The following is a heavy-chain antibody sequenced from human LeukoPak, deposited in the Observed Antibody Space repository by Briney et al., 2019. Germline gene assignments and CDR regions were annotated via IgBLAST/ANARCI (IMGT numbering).Heavy chain of an antibody. CDR1: EFTFSDYY. V-gene: IGHV3-11*04. CDR2: ISYSGDTI. J-gene: IGHJ4*02. Sequence: GGSLRLSCAASEFTFSDYYMSWIRQAPGKGLEWVSYISYSGDTIYYADSVKGRFTISRDNAKNSLYLQMNSLRAEDTAVYYCAREYYYDSSGYRGDYWGQGTLVTVSS. CDR3: AREYYYDSSGYRGDY. D-gene: IGHD3-22*01.